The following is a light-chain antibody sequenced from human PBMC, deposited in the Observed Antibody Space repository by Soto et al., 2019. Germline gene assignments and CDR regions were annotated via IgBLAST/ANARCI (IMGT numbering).Light chain of an antibody. J-gene: IGLJ3*02. CDR2: DVS. CDR1: SSDVGAYNS. Sequence: QSALTQPASVSGSPGQSITISCTGTSSDVGAYNSVSWYQQHPGKAPKLMIYDVSKRPSGVSNRFSGSKSGNTASLTISGLQAEDEADYYCSSYTSSSTVVFGGGTKVTVL. CDR3: SSYTSSSTVV. V-gene: IGLV2-14*01.